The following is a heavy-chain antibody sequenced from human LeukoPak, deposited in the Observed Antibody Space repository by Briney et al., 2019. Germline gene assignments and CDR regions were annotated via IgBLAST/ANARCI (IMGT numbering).Heavy chain of an antibody. J-gene: IGHJ4*02. V-gene: IGHV3-7*01. CDR3: ARIYLRHFDF. CDR1: GFTFTEHW. D-gene: IGHD3-3*01. CDR2: INQHGSEQ. Sequence: GGSLRLSCIASGFTFTEHWMSWVRQAPGKGLEWVANINQHGSEQFYVDSVEGRFTISRDNAKNSLYLQMNSLRVEDTAVYFCARIYLRHFDFWAQGTLVTVSS.